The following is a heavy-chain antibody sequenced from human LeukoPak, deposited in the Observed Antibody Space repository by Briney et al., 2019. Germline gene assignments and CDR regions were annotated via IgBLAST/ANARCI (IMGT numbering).Heavy chain of an antibody. J-gene: IGHJ5*02. D-gene: IGHD5-18*01. CDR1: GYTLTELS. Sequence: GASVKVSCKVSGYTLTELSMHWVRQAPGKGLEWMGGIIPIFGTANYAQKFQGRVTITADESTSTAYMELSSLRSEDTAVYYCARGEYSYGPRSNWFDPWGQGTLVTVSS. CDR3: ARGEYSYGPRSNWFDP. CDR2: IIPIFGTA. V-gene: IGHV1-69*13.